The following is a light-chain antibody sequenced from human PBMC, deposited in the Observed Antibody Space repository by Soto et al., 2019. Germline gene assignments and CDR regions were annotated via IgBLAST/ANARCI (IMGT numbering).Light chain of an antibody. J-gene: IGLJ2*01. CDR1: SSDVGGYNY. Sequence: QSALTQPASVSGSPGQSITICCTGTSSDVGGYNYVSWYQQHPGKAPKLMIYDVSNRPSGVSNRFSGSKSGNTASLTISGLQAEDEADYYCSSYTSSSISFGGGTKLTVL. CDR2: DVS. V-gene: IGLV2-14*01. CDR3: SSYTSSSIS.